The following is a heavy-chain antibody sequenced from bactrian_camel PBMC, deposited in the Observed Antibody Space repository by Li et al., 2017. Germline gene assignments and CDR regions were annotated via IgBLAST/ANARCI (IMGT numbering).Heavy chain of an antibody. J-gene: IGHJ4*01. V-gene: IGHV3S55*01. CDR1: GDTIGRYC. Sequence: HVQLVESGGGSVQVGGSLRLSCVASGDTIGRYCMGWFRQIPDKEREGVAGIESDGSTSYADSVKGRFIISRDNTKNTWYLQMNILKPEDTAMYYCAAVVGCSTAPWLRDPGQRQGPIYWGQGTQVTVS. CDR3: AAVVGCSTAPWLRDPGQRQGPIY. D-gene: IGHD7*01. CDR2: IESDGST.